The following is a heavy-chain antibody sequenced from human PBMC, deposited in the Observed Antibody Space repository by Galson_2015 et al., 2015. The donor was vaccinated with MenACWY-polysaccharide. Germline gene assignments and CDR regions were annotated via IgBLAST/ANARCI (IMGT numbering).Heavy chain of an antibody. CDR1: GDSVSSNSAA. V-gene: IGHV6-1*01. J-gene: IGHJ2*01. CDR3: AKSPRSWDDWYFDL. Sequence: CAISGDSVSSNSAAWNWIRQSPSRGLEWLGRTYYRSKWYNDYAVSVKSRITINPDTSKSQFSLQLNSVTPEDTAVYYCAKSPRSWDDWYFDLWGRGTLVTVSS. D-gene: IGHD1-26*01. CDR2: TYYRSKWYN.